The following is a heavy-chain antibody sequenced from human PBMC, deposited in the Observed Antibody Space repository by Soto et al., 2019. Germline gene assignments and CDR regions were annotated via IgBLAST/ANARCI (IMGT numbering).Heavy chain of an antibody. J-gene: IGHJ5*02. Sequence: EVQLVESGGGLVQPGRSLRLSCAASGFTFDDYAMHWVRQAPGKGLEWVSGISWNSGSIGYADSVKGRFTISRDNAKNSQYLQMNSLRAEDTALYYCAKGWSGYYTYSWFDPWGQGTLVTVSS. CDR2: ISWNSGSI. CDR1: GFTFDDYA. V-gene: IGHV3-9*01. CDR3: AKGWSGYYTYSWFDP. D-gene: IGHD3-3*01.